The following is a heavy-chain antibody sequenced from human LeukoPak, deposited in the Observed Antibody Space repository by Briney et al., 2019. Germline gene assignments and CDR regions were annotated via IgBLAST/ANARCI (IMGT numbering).Heavy chain of an antibody. CDR1: GGSISSSSYY. CDR2: IYYSGST. D-gene: IGHD3-22*01. Sequence: PSETLSLTCTVSGGSISSSSYYWGWIRQPPGKGLEWIGSIYYSGSTYYNPSLKSRVTISVDTSKNQFSLKLSSVTAADTAVYYCAGNYDSSGYYVGYWGQGTLVTVSS. J-gene: IGHJ4*02. CDR3: AGNYDSSGYYVGY. V-gene: IGHV4-39*01.